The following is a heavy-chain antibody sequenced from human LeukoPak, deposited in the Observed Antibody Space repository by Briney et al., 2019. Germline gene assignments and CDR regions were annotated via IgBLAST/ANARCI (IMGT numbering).Heavy chain of an antibody. V-gene: IGHV3-20*04. J-gene: IGHJ6*04. CDR3: ARDRDIVVVVAATLDV. Sequence: GGSLRLSCAASGFTFDDYGMSWVRQAPGKGLEWVSGINWNGGSTGYADSVKGRFTISRDNAKNSLYLQMNSLRAEDTALYYCARDRDIVVVVAATLDVWGKGTTVTVSS. D-gene: IGHD2-15*01. CDR2: INWNGGST. CDR1: GFTFDDYG.